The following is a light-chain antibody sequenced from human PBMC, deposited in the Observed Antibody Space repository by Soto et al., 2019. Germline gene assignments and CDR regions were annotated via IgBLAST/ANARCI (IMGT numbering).Light chain of an antibody. V-gene: IGKV1-39*01. J-gene: IGKJ4*01. CDR1: QSISSY. CDR2: AAS. Sequence: DIQMTQSPSSLSASVGDRVTITCRASQSISSYLNWYQQKPGKAPKLLIYAASSLQSGVPSRFSGSGSGTDFTLTISSLQPEDFGTYCCQQSYSTPSFGGGTKVEIK. CDR3: QQSYSTPS.